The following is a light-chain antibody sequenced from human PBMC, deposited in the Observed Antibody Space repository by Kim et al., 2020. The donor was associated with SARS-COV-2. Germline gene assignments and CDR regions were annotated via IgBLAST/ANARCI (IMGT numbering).Light chain of an antibody. J-gene: IGLJ2*01. CDR2: QDT. V-gene: IGLV3-1*01. CDR3: QAWDSNTAV. CDR1: KLEARY. Sequence: SVSPGQTATITCSGDKLEARYVCWFQQKPGQSPLLVISQDTKRPSGIPERFSGSNSGNTATLTISGTQATDEADYFCQAWDSNTAVFGGGTQLTVL.